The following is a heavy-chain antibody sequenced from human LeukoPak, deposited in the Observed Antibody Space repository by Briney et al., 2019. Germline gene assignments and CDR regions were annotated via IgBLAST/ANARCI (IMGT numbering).Heavy chain of an antibody. CDR3: ASTPYDILTGYYKGY. CDR2: ISSSSSYI. CDR1: GFTFSSYS. Sequence: GGSLRLSCEASGFTFSSYSMNWVRQASGKGLEWVSSISSSSSYIYYADSVKGRFTISRDNAKNSLYLQMNSLRAEDTAVYYCASTPYDILTGYYKGYWGQGTLVTVSS. J-gene: IGHJ4*02. V-gene: IGHV3-21*01. D-gene: IGHD3-9*01.